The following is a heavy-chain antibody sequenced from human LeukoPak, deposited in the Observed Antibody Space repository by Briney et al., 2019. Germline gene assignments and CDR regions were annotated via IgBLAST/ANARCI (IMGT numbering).Heavy chain of an antibody. CDR1: GFTLNNYD. CDR3: ATDGSERDIDN. CDR2: AWNDGRTT. Sequence: GGSLRLSCAASGFTLNNYDMNWVRQAPGKGLEWVAIAWNDGRTTHHADSVKGRFSISRDNSKNTLYLQMNSLRAEDTAVYYCATDGSERDIDNWGRGTLVTVSA. D-gene: IGHD1-26*01. V-gene: IGHV3-33*08. J-gene: IGHJ4*02.